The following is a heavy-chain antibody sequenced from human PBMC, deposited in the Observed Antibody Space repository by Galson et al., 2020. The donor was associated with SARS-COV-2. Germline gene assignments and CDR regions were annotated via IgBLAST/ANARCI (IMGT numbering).Heavy chain of an antibody. CDR1: GGSISSGSYY. CDR3: ARDMNFWSGVACGMDG. V-gene: IGHV4-61*02. J-gene: IGHJ6*02. D-gene: IGHD3-3*01. Sequence: SETLSLTCTVSGGSISSGSYYWSWIRQPAGKGLERIGRIYTSGSTNYNPSHKSRVTISVDTSKNQFSLKLSSVTAADTAVYYCARDMNFWSGVACGMDGWGRVSTVIVSS. CDR2: IYTSGST.